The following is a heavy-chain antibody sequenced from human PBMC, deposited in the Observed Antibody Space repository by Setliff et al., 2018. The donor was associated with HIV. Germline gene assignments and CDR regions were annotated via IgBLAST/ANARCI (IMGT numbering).Heavy chain of an antibody. CDR1: GGSFRGYY. CDR2: INHSGST. D-gene: IGHD6-13*01. V-gene: IGHV4-34*01. CDR3: ARDGYSSSWYVISGSFDY. Sequence: SETLSLTCAVYGGSFRGYYWSWIRQPPGKGLEWIGEINHSGSTNYNPSLKSRVTMSVDTSKNQFSLKLSSVTAADTAVYYCARDGYSSSWYVISGSFDYWGQGIQVTVSS. J-gene: IGHJ4*02.